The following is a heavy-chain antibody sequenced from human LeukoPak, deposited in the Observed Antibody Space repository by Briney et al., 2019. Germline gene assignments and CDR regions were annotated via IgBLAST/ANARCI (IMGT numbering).Heavy chain of an antibody. Sequence: GGSPRLSCAASGFTFSSYAMHWVRQAPGKGLEWVAVISYDGSNKYYADSVKGRFTISRDNSKNTLYLQMNSLRAEDTAVYYCAREVEYAFDIWGQGTIVTGSS. V-gene: IGHV3-30-3*01. CDR3: AREVEYAFDI. CDR2: ISYDGSNK. D-gene: IGHD2/OR15-2a*01. CDR1: GFTFSSYA. J-gene: IGHJ3*02.